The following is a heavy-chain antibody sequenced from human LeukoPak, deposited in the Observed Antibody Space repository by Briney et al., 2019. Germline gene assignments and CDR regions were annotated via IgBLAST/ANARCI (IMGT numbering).Heavy chain of an antibody. Sequence: PSETLSLTCAVSGGSISSSNWWSWVRQPPGKGLEWIGEIYHSGSTNYNPSLKSRATISVDKSKNQFSLKLSSVTAADTAVYYCAREGPYGDYRFDYWGQGTLVTVSS. CDR3: AREGPYGDYRFDY. V-gene: IGHV4-4*02. J-gene: IGHJ4*02. D-gene: IGHD4-17*01. CDR1: GGSISSSNW. CDR2: IYHSGST.